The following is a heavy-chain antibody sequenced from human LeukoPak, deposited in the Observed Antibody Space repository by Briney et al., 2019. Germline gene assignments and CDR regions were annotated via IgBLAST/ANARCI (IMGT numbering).Heavy chain of an antibody. D-gene: IGHD3-22*01. CDR3: ARDQVYYDSSGLDAFDI. J-gene: IGHJ3*02. CDR2: IYHSGST. Sequence: PSETLSLTCAVSGGSISSSNWWSWVRQPPGKGLEWIGEIYHSGSTKYNPSLKSRVTISVDKSKNQFSLKLSSVTAADTAVYYCARDQVYYDSSGLDAFDIWGQGTMVTVSS. V-gene: IGHV4-4*02. CDR1: GGSISSSNW.